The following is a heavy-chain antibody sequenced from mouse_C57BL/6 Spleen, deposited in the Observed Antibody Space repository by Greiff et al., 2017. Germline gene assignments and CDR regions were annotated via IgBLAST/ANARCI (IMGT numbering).Heavy chain of an antibody. CDR2: FYPGDGDT. V-gene: IGHV1-82*01. CDR1: GYAFSSSW. D-gene: IGHD3-2*02. CDR3: ARETAQATEAY. J-gene: IGHJ3*01. Sequence: QVQLQQSGPELVKPGASVKISCKASGYAFSSSWMNWVKQRPGKGLEWIGRFYPGDGDTNYNGKFKGKATLTADKSSSTAYMQRRRLTSEDSAVYFCARETAQATEAYWGQGTLVTVSA.